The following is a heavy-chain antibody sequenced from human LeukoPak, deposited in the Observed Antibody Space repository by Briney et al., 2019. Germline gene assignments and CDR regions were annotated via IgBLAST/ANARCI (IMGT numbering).Heavy chain of an antibody. V-gene: IGHV3-23*01. CDR2: ISGSGGST. CDR3: AKLRLGELSLYLDY. J-gene: IGHJ4*02. CDR1: GFTLSSYA. Sequence: GGSLRLSCAASGFTLSSYAMSWVRQAPGKGLEWVSAISGSGGSTYYADSVKGRFTISRDNSKNTLYLQMNSLRAEDTAVYYCAKLRLGELSLYLDYWGQGTLVTVSS. D-gene: IGHD3-16*02.